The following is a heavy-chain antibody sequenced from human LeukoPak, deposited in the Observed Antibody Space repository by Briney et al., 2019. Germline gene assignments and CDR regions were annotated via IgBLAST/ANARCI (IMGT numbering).Heavy chain of an antibody. V-gene: IGHV4-39*07. Sequence: SETLSLTCTVSGGSISSSSYYWGWIRQPPGKGLEWIGSIYYSGSTYYNPSLKSRVTISVDTFKNQFSLKLSSVTAADTAVYYCARGTGGHYGSGSYLGYWGQGTLVTVSS. CDR3: ARGTGGHYGSGSYLGY. CDR1: GGSISSSSYY. J-gene: IGHJ4*02. CDR2: IYYSGST. D-gene: IGHD3-10*01.